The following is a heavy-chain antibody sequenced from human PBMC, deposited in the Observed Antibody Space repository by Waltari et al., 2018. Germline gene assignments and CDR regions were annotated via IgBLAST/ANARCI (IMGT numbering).Heavy chain of an antibody. V-gene: IGHV3-23*01. CDR1: GFTFFNYA. Sequence: EGHLLESGGGLVQPGGSLRLPCVASGFTFFNYARSWVRQAPGKGLEWVSGISDSGVVTKYADSVKGRFTVSRDNSKNTLYLQLNSLRAEDTAVYYCARHLYSIDYLELDNWGQGTLVTVSS. D-gene: IGHD3-22*01. J-gene: IGHJ4*02. CDR3: ARHLYSIDYLELDN. CDR2: ISDSGVVT.